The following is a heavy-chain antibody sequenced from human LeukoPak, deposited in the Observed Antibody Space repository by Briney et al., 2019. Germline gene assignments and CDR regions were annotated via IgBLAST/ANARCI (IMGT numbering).Heavy chain of an antibody. V-gene: IGHV4-38-2*01. J-gene: IGHJ4*02. CDR3: ARHAGGRGYDFWSGYCSPNHN. Sequence: SQTQSLTCAASGYSISSGYYWGWIRQPPGKGLEWIGSIYHSGSTYYNPSLKSRVTISVDTSKNQFSLKLSSVTAADTAVYYCARHAGGRGYDFWSGYCSPNHNWGQGTLVTVSS. CDR2: IYHSGST. CDR1: GYSISSGYY. D-gene: IGHD3-3*01.